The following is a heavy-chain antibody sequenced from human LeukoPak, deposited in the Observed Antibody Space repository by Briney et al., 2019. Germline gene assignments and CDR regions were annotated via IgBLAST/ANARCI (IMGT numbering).Heavy chain of an antibody. CDR2: IYYSGST. CDR1: GGSISSSSYY. D-gene: IGHD2-2*01. Sequence: SETLSLTCTVSGGSISSSSYYWGWIRQPPGKGLEWIGSIYYSGSTYYNPSLKSRVTISVDTSKNQFSLKLSSVTAADTAVYYCALGLRYCSSTSCYPYAFDIWGQGTMVTVSS. V-gene: IGHV4-39*07. J-gene: IGHJ3*02. CDR3: ALGLRYCSSTSCYPYAFDI.